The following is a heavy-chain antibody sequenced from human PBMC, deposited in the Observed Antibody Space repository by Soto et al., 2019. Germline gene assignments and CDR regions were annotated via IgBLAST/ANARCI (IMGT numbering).Heavy chain of an antibody. V-gene: IGHV1-3*01. J-gene: IGHJ6*02. CDR2: INAGNGNT. CDR1: GYTFTSYA. CDR3: ARDVVVVPAAMPGEGGDYYYGMDV. D-gene: IGHD2-2*01. Sequence: GASVKVSCKASGYTFTSYAMHWVRQAPGQRLEWMGWINAGNGNTKYSQKFQGRVTITRDTSASTAYMELSSLRSEDTAVYYCARDVVVVPAAMPGEGGDYYYGMDVWGQGTTVTVSS.